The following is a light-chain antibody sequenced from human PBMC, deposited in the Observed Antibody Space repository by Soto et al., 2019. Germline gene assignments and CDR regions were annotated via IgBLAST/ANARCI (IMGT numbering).Light chain of an antibody. V-gene: IGLV1-44*01. CDR1: SSNIGSNT. J-gene: IGLJ2*01. CDR2: SNN. Sequence: QSVLTQPPSASGTPGQRVTISCSGSSSNIGSNTVNWYQQLPGTAPKLLIYSNNQRPSGVPDRFSGSKSGTSASLAISGLQSQDEAAYYCAAWDDSLHGLVFGGGTRLPVL. CDR3: AAWDDSLHGLV.